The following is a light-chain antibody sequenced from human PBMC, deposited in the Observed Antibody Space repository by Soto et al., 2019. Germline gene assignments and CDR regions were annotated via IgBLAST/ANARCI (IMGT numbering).Light chain of an antibody. CDR3: ETWDTNTWV. J-gene: IGLJ3*02. CDR1: NGHSSYI. Sequence: QSVLTQSSSASASLGSSVKLTCTLSNGHSSYIIAWHQQQPGKAPRFLMKLEGSGSYNKGSGVPDRFSGSSSGADRYLTISNLQSEDEADYTCETWDTNTWVFGGGTKLTVL. CDR2: LEGSGSY. V-gene: IGLV4-60*03.